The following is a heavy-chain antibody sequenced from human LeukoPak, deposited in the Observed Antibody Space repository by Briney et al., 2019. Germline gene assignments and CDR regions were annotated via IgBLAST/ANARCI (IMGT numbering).Heavy chain of an antibody. V-gene: IGHV3-23*01. Sequence: GGSLRLSCAASGFTFSSYAMSWVRQAPGKGLEWVSAISGSGGSTYYADSVKGRFTISRDNAKNSLYLQMNSLRDEDTAVYYCARGKSGFAYFDSWGQGTLVTVSS. CDR3: ARGKSGFAYFDS. CDR1: GFTFSSYA. CDR2: ISGSGGST. D-gene: IGHD3-10*01. J-gene: IGHJ4*02.